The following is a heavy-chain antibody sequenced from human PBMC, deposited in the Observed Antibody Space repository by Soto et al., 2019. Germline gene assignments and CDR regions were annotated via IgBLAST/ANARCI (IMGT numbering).Heavy chain of an antibody. V-gene: IGHV4-61*01. J-gene: IGHJ4*02. D-gene: IGHD3-16*01. CDR2: IYYIGTT. CDR3: AREEKQLSRYGGDFDY. CDR1: EGSVNIGNYY. Sequence: PSETLSITCSVSEGSVNIGNYYWSCIRQPPGKGLEWIGHIYYIGTTDYNPSLKSRVTISVDTSKNQFSLKVTSVTAADTAVYFCAREEKQLSRYGGDFDYWGQGILVTVSS.